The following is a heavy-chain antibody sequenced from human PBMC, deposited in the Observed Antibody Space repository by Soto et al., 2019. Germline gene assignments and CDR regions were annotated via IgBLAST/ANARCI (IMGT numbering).Heavy chain of an antibody. CDR2: IYYSGST. J-gene: IGHJ4*02. Sequence: SETLSITCTVSGGSFSSGGYYWSWIRQLPGKGLEWIGYIYYSGSTYYNPSLKSRFTISLDTSKNQFSLKLSSVTAADTAVYYCARATSFSGHHGYWGQGTLVTVSS. D-gene: IGHD2-8*02. V-gene: IGHV4-31*03. CDR3: ARATSFSGHHGY. CDR1: GGSFSSGGYY.